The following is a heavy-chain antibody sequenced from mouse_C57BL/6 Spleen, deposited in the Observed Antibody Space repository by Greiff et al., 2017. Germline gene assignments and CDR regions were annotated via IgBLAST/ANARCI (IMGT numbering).Heavy chain of an antibody. CDR1: GFHIKDDY. Sequence: VQLQQSGAELVRPGASVKLSCTASGFHIKDDYMHWVKQRPEQGLEWIGWIDPENGDTEYASKFQGKAPITTDTSSNTAYLQLSSLTSENSAVYYCTKGYYGSSFYAMDYWGQGTSVTVSS. CDR2: IDPENGDT. V-gene: IGHV14-4*01. CDR3: TKGYYGSSFYAMDY. D-gene: IGHD1-1*01. J-gene: IGHJ4*01.